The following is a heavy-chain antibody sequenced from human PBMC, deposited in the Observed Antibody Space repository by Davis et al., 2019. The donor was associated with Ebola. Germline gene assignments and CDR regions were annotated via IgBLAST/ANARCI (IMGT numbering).Heavy chain of an antibody. V-gene: IGHV3-48*02. CDR3: ARGAHTTKYSSGWYADY. CDR1: GFTFSSYS. Sequence: GGSLRLSCTASGFTFSSYSMNWVRQAPGNGLECVSFISSSSTPIYYADSVKGRFTISRDNAKNSLYLQMNSLRDEDTAVYYCARGAHTTKYSSGWYADYWGQGTLVTVSS. J-gene: IGHJ4*02. CDR2: ISSSSTPI. D-gene: IGHD6-19*01.